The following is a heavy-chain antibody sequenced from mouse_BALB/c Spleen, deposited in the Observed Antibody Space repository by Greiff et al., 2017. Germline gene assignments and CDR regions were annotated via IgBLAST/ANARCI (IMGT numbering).Heavy chain of an antibody. J-gene: IGHJ2*01. V-gene: IGHV1-9*01. CDR3: ARKGGNSRKISYFDY. Sequence: QVQLQQSGAELLKPGASVKLSCKATGYTFSSYWIEWVKQRPGHGLEWIGEILPGSGSTNYNEKFKGKATFTADTSSNTAYMQLSSLTSEDSAVYYCARKGGNSRKISYFDYWGQGTTLTVSS. CDR2: ILPGSGST. D-gene: IGHD2-1*01. CDR1: GYTFSSYW.